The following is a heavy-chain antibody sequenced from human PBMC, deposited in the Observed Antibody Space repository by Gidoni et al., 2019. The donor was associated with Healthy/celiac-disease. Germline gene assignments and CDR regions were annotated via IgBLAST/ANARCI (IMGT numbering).Heavy chain of an antibody. J-gene: IGHJ4*02. Sequence: EVQLLESGGGLVQHVGSLRLACAAPGFTFSRYDMSWVRQAPGKGLEWVSAIRGSGGSTYYADSVKGRFTISRDNSKNTLYLQMNSLRAEDTAVYYCAKDGAVVGLVIAVDYWGQGTLVTVSS. V-gene: IGHV3-23*01. D-gene: IGHD3-9*01. CDR2: IRGSGGST. CDR1: GFTFSRYD. CDR3: AKDGAVVGLVIAVDY.